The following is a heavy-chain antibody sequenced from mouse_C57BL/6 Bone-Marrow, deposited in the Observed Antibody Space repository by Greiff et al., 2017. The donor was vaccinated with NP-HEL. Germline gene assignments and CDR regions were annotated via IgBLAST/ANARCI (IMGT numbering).Heavy chain of an antibody. J-gene: IGHJ2*01. CDR1: GYTFTDYY. Sequence: EVQLQQSGPELVKPGASVKISCKASGYTFTDYYMNWVKQSHGKSLEWIGDINPNNGGTSYNQKFKGKATLTVDKSSSTAYMELRSLTSEDSAVYYCARGDNYEDLDYWGQETTLTVSS. CDR3: ARGDNYEDLDY. CDR2: INPNNGGT. V-gene: IGHV1-26*01. D-gene: IGHD1-3*01.